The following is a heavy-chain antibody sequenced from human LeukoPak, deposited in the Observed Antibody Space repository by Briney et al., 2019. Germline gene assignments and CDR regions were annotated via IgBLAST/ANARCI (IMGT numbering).Heavy chain of an antibody. V-gene: IGHV3-33*01. CDR2: IWYDGTNI. CDR3: ARARDNYDISGLSALDY. J-gene: IGHJ4*02. D-gene: IGHD3-22*01. Sequence: PGRSLRLTCAASGFAFSAYGMHWVRQPPGGGLEWVAVIWYDGTNIDYADSVKGRFTISRDNSKNTLYLQMNSLRAEDTAVYYCARARDNYDISGLSALDYWGQGTLATVSS. CDR1: GFAFSAYG.